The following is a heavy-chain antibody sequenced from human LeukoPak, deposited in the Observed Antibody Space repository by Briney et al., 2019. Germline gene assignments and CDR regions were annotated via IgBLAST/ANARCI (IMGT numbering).Heavy chain of an antibody. V-gene: IGHV3-23*01. D-gene: IGHD6-13*01. CDR3: ARRRTAADSADVAYDM. CDR2: ISGDGNYK. Sequence: GGFLRLSCAASGFTFSLYAVNWVRQAPGMGLEWVSAISGDGNYKYYADSVRGRFTNSRDNSKNTVYLQMNSLRAEDTAVYYCARRRTAADSADVAYDMWGQGTMVTVSS. CDR1: GFTFSLYA. J-gene: IGHJ3*02.